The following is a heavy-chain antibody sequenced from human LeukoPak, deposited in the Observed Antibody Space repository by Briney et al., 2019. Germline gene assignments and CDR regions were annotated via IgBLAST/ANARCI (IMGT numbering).Heavy chain of an antibody. J-gene: IGHJ6*03. CDR1: GYTFTGYY. CDR3: AQETAGYSSSWYYYYYMDV. CDR2: INPNSGGT. Sequence: GASVKVSCKASGYTFTGYYMHWVRQAPGQGLEWMGWINPNSGGTNYAQKFQGRVTMTRDTSISTAYMELSRLRSDDTAVYYCAQETAGYSSSWYYYYYMDVWGKGTTVTVSS. D-gene: IGHD6-13*01. V-gene: IGHV1-2*02.